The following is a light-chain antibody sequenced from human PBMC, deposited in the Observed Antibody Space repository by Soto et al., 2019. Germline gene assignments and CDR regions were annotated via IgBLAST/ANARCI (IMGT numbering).Light chain of an antibody. CDR3: QRYESHSFN. V-gene: IGKV1-27*01. CDR1: QGINNY. Sequence: DIQMTQSPSSLSASVGDRVTVTCRASQGINNYLAWYQHKPGEVRNLLIYAASTLHSGVPSRFTGSGSGTEFTVTIRTLQREDVTTYPHQRYESHSFNFCPGTKVDIK. CDR2: AAS. J-gene: IGKJ3*01.